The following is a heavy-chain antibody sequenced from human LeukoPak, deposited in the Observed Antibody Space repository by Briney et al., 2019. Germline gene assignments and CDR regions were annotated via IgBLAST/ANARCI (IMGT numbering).Heavy chain of an antibody. D-gene: IGHD3-3*01. CDR3: ARLYYDFWSGYYVDY. Sequence: SETLSLTCTVSGGSVSSGSYYWSWIRQPPGKGLEWIGYIYYSGSTNYNPSLKSRVTMSVDTSKNQFSLKLSSVTAADTAVYYCARLYYDFWSGYYVDYWGQGTLVTVSS. CDR1: GGSVSSGSYY. V-gene: IGHV4-61*01. CDR2: IYYSGST. J-gene: IGHJ4*02.